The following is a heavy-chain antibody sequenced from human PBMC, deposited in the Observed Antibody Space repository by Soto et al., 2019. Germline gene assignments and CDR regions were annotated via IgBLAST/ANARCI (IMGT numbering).Heavy chain of an antibody. CDR1: GCSISSYY. CDR3: AGLVRDHHVRDV. V-gene: IGHV4-59*01. CDR2: IYYSGST. J-gene: IGHJ6*02. D-gene: IGHD2-8*01. Sequence: SETLSLTCTVSGCSISSYYWSWIRQPPGKGLEWIGYIYYSGSTNYNPSLKSRVTISVDTSKNQFSLKLSSVTAADTAVYYCAGLVRDHHVRDVWGQGTTVTVSS.